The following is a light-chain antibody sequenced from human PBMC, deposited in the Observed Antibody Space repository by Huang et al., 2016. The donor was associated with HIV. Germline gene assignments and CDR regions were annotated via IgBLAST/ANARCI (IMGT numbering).Light chain of an antibody. CDR3: QQYNNWART. J-gene: IGKJ1*01. Sequence: EIVMTQSPATLSVSPGERATLSCRASQSVSSNLAWYQQKPGQAPRLLICAASTRATGIQDRLSRSGSRTEFTLTISSLQSEDFEVYYCQQYNNWARTFGQGTKVEIK. V-gene: IGKV3-15*01. CDR1: QSVSSN. CDR2: AAS.